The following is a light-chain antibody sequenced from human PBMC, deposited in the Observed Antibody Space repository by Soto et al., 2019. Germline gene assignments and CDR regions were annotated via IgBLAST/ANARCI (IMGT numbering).Light chain of an antibody. CDR3: SSYSRSSFYV. CDR2: EVS. V-gene: IGLV2-14*01. Sequence: QSALTQPASVSGSPGQSLTISCTGTSSDVGGYIYVSWYQQHPGKAPKLMIYEVSNRPSGVSNRFSGSKSGNTASLTISGLQAEDEADYYCSSYSRSSFYVFGTGTKLTV. J-gene: IGLJ1*01. CDR1: SSDVGGYIY.